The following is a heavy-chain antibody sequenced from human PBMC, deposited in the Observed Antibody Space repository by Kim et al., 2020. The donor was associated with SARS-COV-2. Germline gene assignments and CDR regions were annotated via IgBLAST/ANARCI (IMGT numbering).Heavy chain of an antibody. D-gene: IGHD3-10*01. CDR3: STEGWGYGSGV. CDR1: GFSFSNAW. Sequence: GGSLRLSCAASGFSFSNAWMIWVRQAPWKGLEWVGRIKSKTAGGTTDQAAPVKDRFNISRDDSKNTLYLQMNSLKTEDTAVYYCSTEGWGYGSGVWGQGTLVTVSS. V-gene: IGHV3-15*01. J-gene: IGHJ4*02. CDR2: IKSKTAGGTT.